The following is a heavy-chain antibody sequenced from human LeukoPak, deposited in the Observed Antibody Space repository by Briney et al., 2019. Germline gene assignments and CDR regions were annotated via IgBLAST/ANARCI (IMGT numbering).Heavy chain of an antibody. Sequence: GGSLRLSCAASGFTFSSYAMSWVRQAPGKGLEWVSAISGSGGSTYYAVSVKGRFTISRDNSKNTLYLQMNSLRAEDTAVYYCAKAGGETTVTTKYAYDYWGQGTLVTVSS. D-gene: IGHD4-17*01. CDR1: GFTFSSYA. CDR3: AKAGGETTVTTKYAYDY. CDR2: ISGSGGST. J-gene: IGHJ4*02. V-gene: IGHV3-23*01.